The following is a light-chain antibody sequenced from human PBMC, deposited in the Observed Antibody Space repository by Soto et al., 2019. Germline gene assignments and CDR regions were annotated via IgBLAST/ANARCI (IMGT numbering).Light chain of an antibody. Sequence: QSVLTQPPSASGSPGQSVTISCTGTNSDVGGYNFVSWYQQYPGKAPKLMIYEVTKRPSGVPDRFSGSKSGNTASLTVSGLQAEDEADYFCSSYGDNNHHVFGTGTKLTVL. V-gene: IGLV2-8*01. CDR3: SSYGDNNHHV. CDR2: EVT. J-gene: IGLJ1*01. CDR1: NSDVGGYNF.